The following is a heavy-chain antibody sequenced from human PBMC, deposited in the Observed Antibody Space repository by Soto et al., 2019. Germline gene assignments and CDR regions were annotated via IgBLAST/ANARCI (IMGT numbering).Heavy chain of an antibody. V-gene: IGHV1-18*01. CDR1: GYTFTSYG. CDR2: ISAYNGNT. J-gene: IGHJ4*02. Sequence: ASVKVSCKASGYTFTSYGISWVRQAPGQGLEWMGWISAYNGNTNYAQKLQGRVTMTTDTSTSTAYMELRSLRSDDTAVYYCATVDLGYCTKGVCRQDYWGQGTLVTVSS. D-gene: IGHD2-8*01. CDR3: ATVDLGYCTKGVCRQDY.